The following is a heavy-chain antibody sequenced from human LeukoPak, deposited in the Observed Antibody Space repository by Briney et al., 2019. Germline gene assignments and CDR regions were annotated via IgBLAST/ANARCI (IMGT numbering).Heavy chain of an antibody. J-gene: IGHJ4*02. V-gene: IGHV1-46*01. D-gene: IGHD3-22*01. CDR2: INPSGGST. CDR1: GYTFITYY. Sequence: ASVKVSCKASGYTFITYYMHWVRQAPGQGLEWMGIINPSGGSTSYAQKFQGRVTMTRDTSTSTVYMELSSLRSEDTAVYYCARDHPYYYDSSGVFDYWGQGTLVTVSS. CDR3: ARDHPYYYDSSGVFDY.